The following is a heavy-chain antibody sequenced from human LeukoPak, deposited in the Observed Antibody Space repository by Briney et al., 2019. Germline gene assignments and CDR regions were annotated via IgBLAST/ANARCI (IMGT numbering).Heavy chain of an antibody. CDR2: IWYDGSKK. Sequence: GRSLRLSCAASGFSFNNYGMHWVRQAPGKGLEWVAVIWYDGSKKYYADSAKGRFTISRDNSKNTLYLQMNSLRVEDAAVYYCARVHWGNYYLNAFDIWGQGTMVTVPS. CDR1: GFSFNNYG. V-gene: IGHV3-33*01. J-gene: IGHJ3*02. CDR3: ARVHWGNYYLNAFDI. D-gene: IGHD3-10*01.